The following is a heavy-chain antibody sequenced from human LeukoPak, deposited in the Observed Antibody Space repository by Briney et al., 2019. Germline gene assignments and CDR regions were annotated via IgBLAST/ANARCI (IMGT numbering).Heavy chain of an antibody. CDR3: TREARVVNWFDP. V-gene: IGHV1-2*02. J-gene: IGHJ5*02. CDR2: INPDNGGT. D-gene: IGHD2-2*01. Sequence: GSVKVSCRASGYTFTDYYIHWVRQAPGQGLEWMGWINPDNGGTNYAQKFQGRVTMTRDTSIRTVYMDLSRLRSDDTAVFYCTREARVVNWFDPWGQGTQVTVSS. CDR1: GYTFTDYY.